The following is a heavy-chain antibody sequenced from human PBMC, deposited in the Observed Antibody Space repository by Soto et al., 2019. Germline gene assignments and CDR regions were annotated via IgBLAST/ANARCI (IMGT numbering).Heavy chain of an antibody. D-gene: IGHD2-21*01. V-gene: IGHV4-59*01. CDR2: IYYSGST. CDR3: ARRIAPSAYYFAY. J-gene: IGHJ4*02. CDR1: GGSISSYD. Sequence: WGTLSLTCTVFGGSISSYDCRGSRQPPGKGLEWIGYIYYSGSTNYNPSLKSRVTISVDTSKNQFSLKLSSVTAADTAVYYCARRIAPSAYYFAYWAQGTLVTVS.